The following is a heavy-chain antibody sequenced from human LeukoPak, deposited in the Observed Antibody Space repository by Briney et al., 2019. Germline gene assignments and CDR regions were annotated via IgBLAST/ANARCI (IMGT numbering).Heavy chain of an antibody. CDR3: ASRGVPSY. V-gene: IGHV3-48*04. CDR1: GFTFRSYS. CDR2: ISSSGSTI. Sequence: GGSLRLSCAPSGFTFRSYSMNWVRQAPGKGLERVSYISSSGSTIYYADSVKGRFTISRDNAKNSLCLQMNSLRAEDTAVYYCASRGVPSYWGQGTLVTVSS. J-gene: IGHJ4*02. D-gene: IGHD3-10*01.